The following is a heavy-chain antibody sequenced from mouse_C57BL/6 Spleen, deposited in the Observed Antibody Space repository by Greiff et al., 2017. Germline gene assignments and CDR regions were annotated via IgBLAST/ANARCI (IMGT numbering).Heavy chain of an antibody. D-gene: IGHD1-1*01. Sequence: VKLVESGPGILQSSQTLSLTCSFSGFSLSTSGMGVSWIRQPSGKGLEWLAHIYWDDDKRYNPSLQSRLTISKDTSRNQVFLKITSVDTADTATYYCARRPHYYGSRDYAMDYWGQGTSVTVSS. CDR1: GFSLSTSGMG. CDR3: ARRPHYYGSRDYAMDY. V-gene: IGHV8-12*01. J-gene: IGHJ4*01. CDR2: IYWDDDK.